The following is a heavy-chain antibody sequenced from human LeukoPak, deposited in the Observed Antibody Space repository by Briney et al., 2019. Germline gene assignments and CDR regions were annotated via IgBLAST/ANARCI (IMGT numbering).Heavy chain of an antibody. CDR3: VRDHSYYFGSETSTLDV. J-gene: IGHJ6*02. CDR2: TYYRSKWYN. CDR1: GDSFSNNSAV. Sequence: SQTLSLTCAISGDSFSNNSAVWNWIRQSPSRGLEWLGRTYYRSKWYNDYGASVKSRITVNPDTSKNQFFLQLNSVTPEDTAVYYCVRDHSYYFGSETSTLDVWGQGTAVTVSS. V-gene: IGHV6-1*01. D-gene: IGHD3-10*01.